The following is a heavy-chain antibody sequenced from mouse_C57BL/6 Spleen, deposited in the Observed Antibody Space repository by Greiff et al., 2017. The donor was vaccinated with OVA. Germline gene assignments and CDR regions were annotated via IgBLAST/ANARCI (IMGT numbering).Heavy chain of an antibody. CDR2: IYPGDGDT. CDR1: GYAFSSYW. V-gene: IGHV1-80*01. D-gene: IGHD2-4*01. J-gene: IGHJ2*01. Sequence: VKLMESGAELVKPGASVKISCKASGYAFSSYWMNWVKQRPGKGLEWIGQIYPGDGDTNYNGKFKGKATLTADKSSSTAYMQLSSLTSEDSAVYFCATSYYDYHYFDYWGQGTTLTVSS. CDR3: ATSYYDYHYFDY.